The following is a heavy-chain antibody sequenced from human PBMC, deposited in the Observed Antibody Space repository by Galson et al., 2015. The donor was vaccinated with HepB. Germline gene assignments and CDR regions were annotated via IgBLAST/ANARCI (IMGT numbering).Heavy chain of an antibody. V-gene: IGHV1-18*04. CDR2: ISANSGNT. Sequence: SVKVSCKAPGYTFTTNGISWVRQAPGQGLEWMGWISANSGNTKYAQNLQGRVTLTRDTSTSTAYLELRSLRSDDTAAYYCVRDRDYRFDYWGQGTLVTVSA. CDR1: GYTFTTNG. CDR3: VRDRDYRFDY. D-gene: IGHD4/OR15-4a*01. J-gene: IGHJ4*02.